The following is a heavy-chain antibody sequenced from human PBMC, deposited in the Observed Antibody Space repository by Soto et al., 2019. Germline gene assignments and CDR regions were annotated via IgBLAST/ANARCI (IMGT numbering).Heavy chain of an antibody. V-gene: IGHV4-31*03. D-gene: IGHD3-10*01. CDR3: ARSEEGFGELTQYNWFDP. Sequence: QVQLQESGPGLVKPSQTLSLTCTVSGGSISSGGYYWSWIRQHPGKGLEWIGYIYYSGSTYYNPSLKSRVTISVDTSKNQFSLKLSSVTAADTAVYYCARSEEGFGELTQYNWFDPWGQGTLVTFSS. J-gene: IGHJ5*02. CDR2: IYYSGST. CDR1: GGSISSGGYY.